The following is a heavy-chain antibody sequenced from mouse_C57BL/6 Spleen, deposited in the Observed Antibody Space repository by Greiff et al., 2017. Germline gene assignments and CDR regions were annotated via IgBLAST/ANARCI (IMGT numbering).Heavy chain of an antibody. V-gene: IGHV1-15*01. CDR2: IDPETGGT. J-gene: IGHJ3*01. Sequence: VKLVESGAELVRPGASVTLSCKASGYTFTDYEMHWVKQTPVHGLEWIGAIDPETGGTAYNQKFKGKAILTADKSSSTAYMELRSLTSEDSAVYYCTRWDYDWFAYWGQGTLVTVSA. CDR3: TRWDYDWFAY. D-gene: IGHD2-4*01. CDR1: GYTFTDYE.